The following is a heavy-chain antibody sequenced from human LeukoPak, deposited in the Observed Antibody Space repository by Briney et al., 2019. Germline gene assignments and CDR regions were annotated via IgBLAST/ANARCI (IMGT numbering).Heavy chain of an antibody. J-gene: IGHJ4*02. CDR1: GFTFSSYA. CDR2: ISGSGGST. D-gene: IGHD3-3*01. CDR3: AKDEVPYYDFWSGYSGYSY. Sequence: GGSLRLSCAASGFTFSSYAMSWVRQAPGKGLEWVSAISGSGGSTYYADSVKGRFTISRDNSKNTLYLQMNSLRAEDTAVYYCAKDEVPYYDFWSGYSGYSYWGQGTLVTVSS. V-gene: IGHV3-23*01.